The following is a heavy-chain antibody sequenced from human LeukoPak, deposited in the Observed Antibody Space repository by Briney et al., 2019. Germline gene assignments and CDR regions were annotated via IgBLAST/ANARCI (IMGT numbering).Heavy chain of an antibody. CDR1: VGSFSGYY. CDR2: INHGGST. D-gene: IGHD5-24*01. Sequence: SETLSLTCAVYVGSFSGYYWSWLRQPPGKGLEWGGEINHGGSTNYNPSLKSRVTISVDTSKNQFSLKLTSVTAADTAVYYCARLGDGYNRPPGYWGQGTTVTVSS. V-gene: IGHV4-34*01. J-gene: IGHJ4*02. CDR3: ARLGDGYNRPPGY.